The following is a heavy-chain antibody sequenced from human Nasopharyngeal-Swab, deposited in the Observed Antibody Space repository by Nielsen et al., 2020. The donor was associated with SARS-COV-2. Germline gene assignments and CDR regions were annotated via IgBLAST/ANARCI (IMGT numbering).Heavy chain of an antibody. D-gene: IGHD3-16*02. V-gene: IGHV1-3*01. CDR3: ARNPVDYDYVWGSYRYRTFDY. CDR1: GYTFTSYA. CDR2: INAGNGNT. Sequence: ASVKVSCNASGYTFTSYAMHWVRQAPGQRLEWMGWINAGNGNTKYSQKFQGRVTITRDTSASTAYMELSSLRSEDTAVYYCARNPVDYDYVWGSYRYRTFDYWGQGTLVTVSS. J-gene: IGHJ4*02.